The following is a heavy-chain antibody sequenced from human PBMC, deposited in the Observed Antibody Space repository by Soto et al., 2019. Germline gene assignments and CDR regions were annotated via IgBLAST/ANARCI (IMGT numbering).Heavy chain of an antibody. CDR1: GGYIRSTSYY. CDR3: ARRWGIAFDF. J-gene: IGHJ3*01. D-gene: IGHD3-16*01. V-gene: IGHV4-61*05. Sequence: SETQSLTSTVSGGYIRSTSYYWSWIRQPPGKGLEWIGYIYYSGSTNYNPSLKSRVTISVDTSKNQFPLKLSSVTAADTAVYYCARRWGIAFDFWGQGTMVTVSS. CDR2: IYYSGST.